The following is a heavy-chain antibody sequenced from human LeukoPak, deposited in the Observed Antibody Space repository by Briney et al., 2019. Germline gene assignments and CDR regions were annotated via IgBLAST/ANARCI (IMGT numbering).Heavy chain of an antibody. V-gene: IGHV1-69*13. CDR2: IIPIFGTA. Sequence: GASVKVSCKASGGTFSSYAISWVRQAPGQGLEWMGGIIPIFGTANYAQKFQGRVTITADESTSTAYMELSSLRSEDTAVYYCARGGITIFGVAIKSCNWFDPWGQGTLVTVSS. D-gene: IGHD3-3*01. CDR3: ARGGITIFGVAIKSCNWFDP. J-gene: IGHJ5*02. CDR1: GGTFSSYA.